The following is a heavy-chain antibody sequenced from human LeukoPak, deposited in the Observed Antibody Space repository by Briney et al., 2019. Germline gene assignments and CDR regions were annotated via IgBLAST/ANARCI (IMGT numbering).Heavy chain of an antibody. J-gene: IGHJ5*02. CDR3: ASGGVRFLEWPRWFDP. D-gene: IGHD3-3*01. CDR1: GGTFSSYA. CDR2: IIPIFGTA. V-gene: IGHV1-69*13. Sequence: GASVKVSCKASGGTFSSYAISWVRQAPGQGLEWMGGIIPIFGTANYAQKFQGRVTITADESTSTAYMELSSLRSGDTAVYYCASGGVRFLEWPRWFDPWGQGTLVTVSS.